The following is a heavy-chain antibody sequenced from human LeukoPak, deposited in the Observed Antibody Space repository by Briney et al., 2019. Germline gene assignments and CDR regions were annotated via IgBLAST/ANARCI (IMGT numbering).Heavy chain of an antibody. CDR2: IYYSGST. CDR3: ASSYGSGFYYFDY. V-gene: IGHV4-4*07. CDR1: SGSISDYY. D-gene: IGHD3-10*01. J-gene: IGHJ4*02. Sequence: SETLSLTCTVSSGSISDYYWSWIRQPAGKGLEWIGRIYYSGSTYYNPSLKSRVTISVDTSKNQFSLKLSSVTAADTAVYYCASSYGSGFYYFDYWGQGTLVTVSS.